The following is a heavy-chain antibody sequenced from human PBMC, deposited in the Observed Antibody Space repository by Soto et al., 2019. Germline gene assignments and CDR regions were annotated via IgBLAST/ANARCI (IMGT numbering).Heavy chain of an antibody. D-gene: IGHD3-16*02. Sequence: GSLRLSCAVSGFTFSNFAMSWVRQAPGKGLEWVSAISGSGGDTWYKDSVEGRFTISRDNSKNTLFLHLSSLRSEDTAIYYCAKDRYTYNTAGFDYWGQGTLVTSPQ. J-gene: IGHJ4*02. CDR1: GFTFSNFA. V-gene: IGHV3-23*01. CDR3: AKDRYTYNTAGFDY. CDR2: ISGSGGDT.